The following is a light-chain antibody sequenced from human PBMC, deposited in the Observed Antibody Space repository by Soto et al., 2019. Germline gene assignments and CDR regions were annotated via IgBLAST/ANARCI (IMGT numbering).Light chain of an antibody. CDR3: SSYSTSTTLV. V-gene: IGLV2-14*01. Sequence: QSALTQPASVSGSPGQSIIISCTGTSSDIGGYNYVSWYQQHPGKAPKLMTYDVSNRPSGVSNRFSGSKSGNTASLTISGLQAEDEADYYYSSYSTSTTLVFGTGTKLTVL. CDR1: SSDIGGYNY. J-gene: IGLJ1*01. CDR2: DVS.